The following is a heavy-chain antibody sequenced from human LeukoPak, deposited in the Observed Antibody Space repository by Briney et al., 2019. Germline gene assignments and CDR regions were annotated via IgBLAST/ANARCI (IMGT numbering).Heavy chain of an antibody. CDR1: GGSLSSVDYY. V-gene: IGHV4-30-4*08. CDR2: IYYSGST. Sequence: PSQTLSLTCTVSGGSLSSVDYYWSWIRQPPGRGLEWIGYIYYSGSTYYNPSLKSRVTISVDTSKNQFSLKLSSVTAADTAVYYCAREGYYYYMDVWGKGTTVTVSS. J-gene: IGHJ6*03. CDR3: AREGYYYYMDV.